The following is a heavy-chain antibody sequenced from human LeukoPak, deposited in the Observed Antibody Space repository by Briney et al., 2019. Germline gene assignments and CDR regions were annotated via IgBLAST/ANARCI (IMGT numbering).Heavy chain of an antibody. Sequence: SEALSLTCSVSGYSISSAYYWGWIRQPPGKGLEGIGSFYHSGNTYYNPSLKSRVTISVDTSKNRLSLKLSSVTAADTAVYYCARVRGESVAETFDYWGQGTLVTVSS. D-gene: IGHD3-16*01. CDR3: ARVRGESVAETFDY. J-gene: IGHJ4*02. V-gene: IGHV4-38-2*02. CDR1: GYSISSAYY. CDR2: FYHSGNT.